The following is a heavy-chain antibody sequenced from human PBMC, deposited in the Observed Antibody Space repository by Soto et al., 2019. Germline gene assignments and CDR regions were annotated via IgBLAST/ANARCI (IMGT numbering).Heavy chain of an antibody. CDR3: AKSPGMYYYDSSGYYHYDY. CDR1: GFTFSGYA. J-gene: IGHJ4*02. D-gene: IGHD3-22*01. CDR2: ISGSGVST. Sequence: EVQLLESGGGLAQPGGSLRLSCAASGFTFSGYAMSGVRQAPGKGLEWVSAISGSGVSTYYADSVKGRFTISRDNSKNTLYLQMNSLRAEDTAVYYGAKSPGMYYYDSSGYYHYDYWGQGTLVTVSS. V-gene: IGHV3-23*01.